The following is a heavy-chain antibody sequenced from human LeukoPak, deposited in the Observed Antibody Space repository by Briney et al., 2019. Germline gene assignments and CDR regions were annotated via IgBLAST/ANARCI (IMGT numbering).Heavy chain of an antibody. CDR2: INHSGST. CDR3: ARSYLGGWYYFDY. CDR1: GGSFSGYY. V-gene: IGHV4-34*01. Sequence: PSGTLSLTCAVYGGSFSGYYWSWIRQPPGKGLEWIGEINHSGSTNYNPSLKSRVTIPVDTSKNQFSLKLSSVTAADTAVYYCARSYLGGWYYFDYWGQGTLVTVSS. D-gene: IGHD6-19*01. J-gene: IGHJ4*02.